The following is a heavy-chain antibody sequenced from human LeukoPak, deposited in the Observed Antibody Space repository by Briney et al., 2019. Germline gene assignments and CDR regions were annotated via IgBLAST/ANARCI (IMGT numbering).Heavy chain of an antibody. J-gene: IGHJ4*02. Sequence: ASVKVSCKASGYAFTVYYMHWVRQAPGQGLEWMGWINPNTGGTNYAQKFQGRVTMTRDTSISTGYMELSSLTSDDTAVYYCARSYTTGTTPFDYWGQGTLVTVSS. CDR3: ARSYTTGTTPFDY. CDR1: GYAFTVYY. V-gene: IGHV1-2*02. CDR2: INPNTGGT. D-gene: IGHD1-7*01.